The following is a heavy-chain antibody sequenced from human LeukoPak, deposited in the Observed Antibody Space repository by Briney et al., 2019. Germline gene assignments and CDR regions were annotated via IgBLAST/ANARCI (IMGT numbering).Heavy chain of an antibody. CDR3: AREGEDPYPIDY. CDR2: VSGSGGNT. V-gene: IGHV3-23*01. J-gene: IGHJ4*02. CDR1: GFTFSSYA. D-gene: IGHD3-16*01. Sequence: GGSLRLSCAASGFTFSSYAMSWVRQAPGKGLEWVSAVSGSGGNTYYADSLKGRFTIPRDNSKNPLYPQMNSLRAEDTAVYYCAREGEDPYPIDYWGQGTLVTVSS.